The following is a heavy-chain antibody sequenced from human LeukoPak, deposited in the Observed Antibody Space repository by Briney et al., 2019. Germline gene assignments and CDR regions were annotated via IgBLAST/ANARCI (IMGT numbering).Heavy chain of an antibody. CDR3: ARPSDDILTGYYSYYYYGMDV. J-gene: IGHJ6*02. V-gene: IGHV3-7*01. CDR2: IKQDGSEK. D-gene: IGHD3-9*01. CDR1: GFTFSSYW. Sequence: GGSLRLSCAASGFTFSSYWMSWVRQAPGKGLEWVANIKQDGSEKYYVDSVKGRFTISRDNSKNTLYLQMNSLRAEDTAVYYCARPSDDILTGYYSYYYYGMDVWGQGTTVTVSS.